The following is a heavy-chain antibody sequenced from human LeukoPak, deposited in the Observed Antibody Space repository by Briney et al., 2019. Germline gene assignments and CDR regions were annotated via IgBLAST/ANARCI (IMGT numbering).Heavy chain of an antibody. V-gene: IGHV3-11*01. CDR2: ISSGGDIM. Sequence: GGSLRLSCAASGLRFSDYYVSWIRQAPGKGLQWVSYISSGGDIMHYADSVKGRFTSSRDNAKNSGYLEMNSLGAEDTAVYYCATNLIGAGEYFQQWGQGTLVTASS. D-gene: IGHD2/OR15-2a*01. J-gene: IGHJ1*01. CDR1: GLRFSDYY. CDR3: ATNLIGAGEYFQQ.